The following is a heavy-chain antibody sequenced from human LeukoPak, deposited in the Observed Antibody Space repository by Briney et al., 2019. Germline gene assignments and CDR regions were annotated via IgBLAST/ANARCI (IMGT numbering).Heavy chain of an antibody. CDR2: IVVGSGNT. Sequence: SVRVSCKASGFTFTSSAVQWVRPARGQRLEWIGWIVVGSGNTNYAQKFQERVTITRDMSTSTVYMELSSLRSEDTAVYYCAAEGKPTVVTFRKGAVDLWGQGKMVSVSS. V-gene: IGHV1-58*01. CDR1: GFTFTSSA. CDR3: AAEGKPTVVTFRKGAVDL. J-gene: IGHJ3*01. D-gene: IGHD4-23*01.